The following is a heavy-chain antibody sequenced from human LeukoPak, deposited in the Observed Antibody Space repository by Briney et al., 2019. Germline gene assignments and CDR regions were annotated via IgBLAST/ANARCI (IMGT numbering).Heavy chain of an antibody. CDR1: GYTFTSYD. Sequence: GASVKVSCKASGYTFTSYDINWVRQATGQGPEWMGWMDPNSGNTGYAQKFQGRVTMTRTTSRSTAYMELSSLRSEDTALYYCARFSRYCSSTSCYLYGMDVWGQGTTVTVSS. CDR2: MDPNSGNT. D-gene: IGHD2-2*01. J-gene: IGHJ6*02. V-gene: IGHV1-8*01. CDR3: ARFSRYCSSTSCYLYGMDV.